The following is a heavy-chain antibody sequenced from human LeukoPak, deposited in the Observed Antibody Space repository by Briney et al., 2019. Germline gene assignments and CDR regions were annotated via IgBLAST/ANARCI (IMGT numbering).Heavy chain of an antibody. D-gene: IGHD1-26*01. CDR2: IYPGDSDT. CDR3: ARASAELNADC. CDR1: GYSFTSYW. V-gene: IGHV5-51*01. J-gene: IGHJ4*02. Sequence: GESLKISCKGSGYSFTSYWIGWVRQMPGKGLEWMGIIYPGDSDTRYSPSFQGQVTSSADKSISTAYLQGSSLKASDTAMYYCARASAELNADCWGQGTLVTVSS.